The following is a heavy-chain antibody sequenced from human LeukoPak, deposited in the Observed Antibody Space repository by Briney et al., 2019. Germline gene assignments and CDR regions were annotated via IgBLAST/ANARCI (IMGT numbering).Heavy chain of an antibody. CDR1: GGSISSYY. CDR3: ARSGYSSGMARLDY. J-gene: IGHJ4*02. Sequence: SETLSLTCTGSGGSISSYYWSWIRQPPGKELEWLGYIYYSGSTNYNPSLKSCVTMSVDTSKNQFSLKLSSVTAADTAVYYCARSGYSSGMARLDYWGQGTLVTVSS. CDR2: IYYSGST. V-gene: IGHV4-59*01. D-gene: IGHD6-19*01.